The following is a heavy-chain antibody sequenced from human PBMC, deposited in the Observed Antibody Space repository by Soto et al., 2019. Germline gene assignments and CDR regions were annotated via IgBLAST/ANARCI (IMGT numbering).Heavy chain of an antibody. CDR3: ARSREFDY. V-gene: IGHV4-30-2*01. Sequence: SETLSLTCGVSGGSLSGATYSWNWIRQPPGKGLEWIGYIFPSGTTYYNPSLKSRVTISIDASKNQFSLSLRSLTAADTAVYYCARSREFDYWSQGTLVTVSS. J-gene: IGHJ4*02. CDR2: IFPSGTT. CDR1: GGSLSGATYS.